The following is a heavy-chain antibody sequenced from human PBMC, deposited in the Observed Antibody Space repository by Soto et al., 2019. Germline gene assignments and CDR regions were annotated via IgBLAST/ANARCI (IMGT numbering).Heavy chain of an antibody. CDR1: GGSFSGYY. CDR3: ARRGGWRCSITSCYQWFDP. Sequence: QVQLQQWGAGLLKPSETLSLTCAVYGGSFSGYYWSWIRQPPGKGLEWIGEINHSGSTNYNPSLKRRVTISVDTSKNQFSLKLSSVTAADTAVYYCARRGGWRCSITSCYQWFDPWGQGTLVTVSS. CDR2: INHSGST. J-gene: IGHJ5*02. D-gene: IGHD2-2*01. V-gene: IGHV4-34*01.